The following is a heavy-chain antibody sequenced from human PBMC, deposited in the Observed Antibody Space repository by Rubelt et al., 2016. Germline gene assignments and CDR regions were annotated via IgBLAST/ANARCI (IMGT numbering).Heavy chain of an antibody. Sequence: VRQAPGQGLEWMGWINPNSGGTNYAQKLQGRVTMTTDTSTSTAYMELRSLRSDDTAVYYCARDPTWLQLGYFDYWGQGTLVTVSS. CDR3: ARDPTWLQLGYFDY. CDR2: INPNSGGT. J-gene: IGHJ4*02. V-gene: IGHV1-18*01. D-gene: IGHD5-24*01.